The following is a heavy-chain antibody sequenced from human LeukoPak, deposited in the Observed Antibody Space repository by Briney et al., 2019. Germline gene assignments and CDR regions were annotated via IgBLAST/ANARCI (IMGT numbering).Heavy chain of an antibody. V-gene: IGHV4-59*01. Sequence: SETLSLTCTVSGGSISSYYWSWIRQPPGKGLEWIGYIYYSGSTNYNPSLKSRVTISVDTSKNQFSLKLSSVTAADTAVYYCAREERYGSSYDYRGQGTLVTVSS. CDR2: IYYSGST. D-gene: IGHD3-10*01. CDR1: GGSISSYY. J-gene: IGHJ4*02. CDR3: AREERYGSSYDY.